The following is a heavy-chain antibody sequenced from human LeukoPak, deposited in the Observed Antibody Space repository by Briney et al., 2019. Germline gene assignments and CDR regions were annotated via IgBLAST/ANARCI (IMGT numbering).Heavy chain of an antibody. V-gene: IGHV4-31*03. CDR3: ARDNSSSWPPQTDY. Sequence: SETLSLTCTVSGGSINSGGYYWGWIRQHPGKGLEWIGYIYYSGSTYYNPSLKSRVTISVDASKNQFSLKLSSVTAADTAVYYCARDNSSSWPPQTDYWGQGTLVTVSS. J-gene: IGHJ4*02. CDR1: GGSINSGGYY. D-gene: IGHD6-13*01. CDR2: IYYSGST.